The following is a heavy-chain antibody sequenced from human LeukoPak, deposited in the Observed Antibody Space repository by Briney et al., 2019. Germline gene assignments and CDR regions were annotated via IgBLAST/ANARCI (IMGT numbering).Heavy chain of an antibody. CDR3: ATPGDIVGATRAFDI. CDR1: GGSISSSSYY. J-gene: IGHJ3*02. Sequence: SETLSLTCTVSGGSISSSSYYWGWIRQPPGKGLEWIGSIYYSGSTYYNPSLKSRVTISVDTSKNQFSLTLSSVTAADTAVYYCATPGDIVGATRAFDIWGQGTMVTVSS. D-gene: IGHD1-26*01. CDR2: IYYSGST. V-gene: IGHV4-39*07.